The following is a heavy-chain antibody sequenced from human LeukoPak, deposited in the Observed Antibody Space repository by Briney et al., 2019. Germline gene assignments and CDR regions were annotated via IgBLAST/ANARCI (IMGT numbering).Heavy chain of an antibody. D-gene: IGHD4-17*01. J-gene: IGHJ5*02. CDR1: GLTGSHDY. V-gene: IGHV3-53*01. Sequence: GGSLRLSCAASGLTGSHDYMSWVRQAAGKGLEWVSAIHTSGDTCYADSVKGRFTLSRDTSKNTLYLQINSLRVEDTAVYYCIVFGDSNHWGQGTLVTVSS. CDR3: IVFGDSNH. CDR2: IHTSGDT.